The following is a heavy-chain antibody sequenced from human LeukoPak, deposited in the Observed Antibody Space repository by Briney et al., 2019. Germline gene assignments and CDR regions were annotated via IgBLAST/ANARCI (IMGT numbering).Heavy chain of an antibody. CDR1: GFSFNDSH. CDR3: ARSASGTFLAFDI. Sequence: PGGSLRLSCVASGFSFNDSHMSWVRQAPGKGLEWVSAIPTSGPFTYYPDSVKGRFTISRDNSRNTLYLRMTGLRVEDTALYYCARSASGTFLAFDIWGQGTMVTVSS. D-gene: IGHD1-26*01. J-gene: IGHJ3*02. V-gene: IGHV3-23*05. CDR2: IPTSGPFT.